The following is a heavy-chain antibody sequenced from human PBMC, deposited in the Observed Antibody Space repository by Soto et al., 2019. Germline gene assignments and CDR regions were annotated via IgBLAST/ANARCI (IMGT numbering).Heavy chain of an antibody. V-gene: IGHV1-18*01. CDR1: GYTFTSYG. Sequence: QVQLVQSGAEVKKPGASVKVSCKASGYTFTSYGISWVRQAPGQGLEWMGWISAYNGNTNYAQKLQGRVTMTTDTSTSTAYMELRSLRSDDTAVYYCARAQLDFGSGYINWFDPWGQGTLVTVSS. CDR2: ISAYNGNT. J-gene: IGHJ5*02. CDR3: ARAQLDFGSGYINWFDP. D-gene: IGHD3-3*01.